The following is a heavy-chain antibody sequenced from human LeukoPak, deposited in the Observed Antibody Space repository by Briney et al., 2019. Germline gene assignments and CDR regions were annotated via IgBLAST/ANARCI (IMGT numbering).Heavy chain of an antibody. CDR3: ARVANGDYFDF. CDR2: IYFNGYT. CDR1: GGSISNSDYY. D-gene: IGHD4-17*01. Sequence: SETLSLTCTVSGGSISNSDYYWSWIRQSPGKGLEWVGYIYFNGYTYYSPSLRSRLAISIDTSKNHFSLNLTSVTAADTAVYYCARVANGDYFDFWGQGTLVTVSS. J-gene: IGHJ4*02. V-gene: IGHV4-30-4*01.